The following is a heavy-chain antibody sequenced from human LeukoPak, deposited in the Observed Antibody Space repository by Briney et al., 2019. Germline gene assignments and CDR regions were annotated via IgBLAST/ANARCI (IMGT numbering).Heavy chain of an antibody. Sequence: GGSLRLSCAASGFTFSSYDMHWVRQATGKGLEWVSAIGTAGDTYYPGSVKGRFTISRENAKNSLYLQMNSLRAGDTAVYYCARAHRYSYGLDAFDVWGQGTMVTVSS. CDR2: IGTAGDT. D-gene: IGHD5-18*01. CDR3: ARAHRYSYGLDAFDV. J-gene: IGHJ3*01. CDR1: GFTFSSYD. V-gene: IGHV3-13*01.